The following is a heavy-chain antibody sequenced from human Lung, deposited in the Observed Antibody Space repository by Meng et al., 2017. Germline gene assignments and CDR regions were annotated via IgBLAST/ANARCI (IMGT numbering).Heavy chain of an antibody. CDR3: ARGPTTMAHDFDY. J-gene: IGHJ4*02. Sequence: QGPLTQWGAGLLKPSETRSLTCVVSGGSFSDYYWSWIRQPPGKGLEWIGEINHSGSTNYNPSLESRATISVDTSQNNLSLKLSSVTAADSAVYYCARGPTTMAHDFDYWGQGTLVTVSS. CDR1: GGSFSDYY. D-gene: IGHD4-11*01. V-gene: IGHV4-34*01. CDR2: INHSGST.